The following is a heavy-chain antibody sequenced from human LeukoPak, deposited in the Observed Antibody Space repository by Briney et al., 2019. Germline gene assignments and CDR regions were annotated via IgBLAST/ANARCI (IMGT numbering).Heavy chain of an antibody. CDR1: GFTVSSNY. D-gene: IGHD3-10*01. J-gene: IGHJ6*04. V-gene: IGHV3-53*01. CDR3: AKDYYGSGSHTDYYYYGMDV. CDR2: IYSGGST. Sequence: PGGSLRLSCAASGFTVSSNYMSWVRQAPGKGLEWVSVIYSGGSTYYADSVKGRFTISRDNSKNTLYLQMNSLRAEDTAVYYCAKDYYGSGSHTDYYYYGMDVWGKGTTVTVSS.